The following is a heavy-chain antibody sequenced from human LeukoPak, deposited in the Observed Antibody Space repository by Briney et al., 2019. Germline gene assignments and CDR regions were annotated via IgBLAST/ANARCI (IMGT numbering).Heavy chain of an antibody. J-gene: IGHJ4*02. CDR2: ISYDGSNK. V-gene: IGHV3-30*04. Sequence: PGRSLRLSCAASGFTFSSYAMHWVRQAPGKGLEWVAVISYDGSNKYYADSVKGRFTISRDNSKNTLYLQMNSLRAEDTAVYYCARGIWFGELTYWGQGPLVTVAS. D-gene: IGHD3-10*01. CDR1: GFTFSSYA. CDR3: ARGIWFGELTY.